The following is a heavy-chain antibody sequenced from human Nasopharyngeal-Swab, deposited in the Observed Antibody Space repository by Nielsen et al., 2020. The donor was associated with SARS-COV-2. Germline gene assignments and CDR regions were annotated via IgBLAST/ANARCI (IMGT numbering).Heavy chain of an antibody. CDR2: ISSSSSYI. V-gene: IGHV3-21*01. D-gene: IGHD3-22*01. CDR3: ARGSYYYDSSGYYDS. Sequence: GESLKISCAASGFTVSSYSINWVRQAPGKGLEWDSSISSSSSYIYYADSVKGRFTISRDNAKNSLYLQMNSLRAEDTAVYYCARGSYYYDSSGYYDSWGQGTLVTVSS. CDR1: GFTVSSYS. J-gene: IGHJ5*01.